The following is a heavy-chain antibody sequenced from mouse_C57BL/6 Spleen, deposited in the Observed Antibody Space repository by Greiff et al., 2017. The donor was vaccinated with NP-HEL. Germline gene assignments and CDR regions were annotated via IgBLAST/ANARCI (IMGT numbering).Heavy chain of an antibody. V-gene: IGHV5-4*01. D-gene: IGHD2-5*01. Sequence: EVQVVESGGGLVKPGGSLKLSCAASGFTFSSYAMSWVRQTPEKRLEWVATISDGGSYTYYPDNVKGRFTISRDNAKNNLYLQMSHLKSEDTAMYYWARDTIVTTMAWFAYWGQGTLVTVSA. J-gene: IGHJ3*01. CDR1: GFTFSSYA. CDR2: ISDGGSYT. CDR3: ARDTIVTTMAWFAY.